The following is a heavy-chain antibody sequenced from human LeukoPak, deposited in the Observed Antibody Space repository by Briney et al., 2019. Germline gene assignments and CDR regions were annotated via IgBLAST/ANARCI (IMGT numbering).Heavy chain of an antibody. CDR1: GFTFSSYA. CDR2: ISGSGGST. D-gene: IGHD5-18*01. CDR3: AIRERGYSWYDAFDI. V-gene: IGHV3-23*01. J-gene: IGHJ3*02. Sequence: PGGSLRLSCAASGFTFSSYAMSWVRQAPGKGLEWVSAISGSGGSTYYADSVKGRFTISRDNSKNTLYLQMNSLRAEDTAVYYCAIRERGYSWYDAFDIWGQGTMVTVSS.